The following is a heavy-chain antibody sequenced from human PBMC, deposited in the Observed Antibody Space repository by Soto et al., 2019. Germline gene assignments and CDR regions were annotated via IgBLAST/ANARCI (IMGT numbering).Heavy chain of an antibody. J-gene: IGHJ6*02. D-gene: IGHD5-18*01. Sequence: QVQLVQSGAEVKKPGSSVKVSCKASGGTFSSYAISWVRQAPGQGLEWMGGIIPIFGTANYAQKFQGRVTITADESTSTAYMELSSLRSEDTDVYYCARDHVDTAMAYYYYVMDVWGQGTTVTVSS. CDR2: IIPIFGTA. CDR1: GGTFSSYA. CDR3: ARDHVDTAMAYYYYVMDV. V-gene: IGHV1-69*12.